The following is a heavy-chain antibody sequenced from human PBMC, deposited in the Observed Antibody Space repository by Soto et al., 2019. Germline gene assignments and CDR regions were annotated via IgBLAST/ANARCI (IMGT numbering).Heavy chain of an antibody. D-gene: IGHD2-15*01. V-gene: IGHV1-69*02. CDR3: ARGYCSGGSCYNNWFDP. CDR2: IIPILGIA. CDR1: GGTFSSYT. Sequence: GSSVKVSCKASGGTFSSYTISWVRQAPGQGFEWMGRIIPILGIANYAQKFQGRVTITADKSTSTAYMELSSLRSEDTAVYYCARGYCSGGSCYNNWFDPWGQGTLVTVSS. J-gene: IGHJ5*02.